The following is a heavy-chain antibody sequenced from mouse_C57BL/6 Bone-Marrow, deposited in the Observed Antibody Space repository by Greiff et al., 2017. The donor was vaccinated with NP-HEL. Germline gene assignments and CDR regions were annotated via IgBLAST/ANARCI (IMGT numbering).Heavy chain of an antibody. Sequence: VQLQQSGPVLVKPGASVKMSCKASGYTFTDYYMNWVKQSPGQGLEWIGVINPYNGGTSYNQKFKGKATLTVDKSSSTAYMELNSLTSEDSAVYYCARGSYDGYCGAWFAYWGQGTLVTVSA. CDR2: INPYNGGT. CDR1: GYTFTDYY. J-gene: IGHJ3*01. V-gene: IGHV1-19*01. D-gene: IGHD2-3*01. CDR3: ARGSYDGYCGAWFAY.